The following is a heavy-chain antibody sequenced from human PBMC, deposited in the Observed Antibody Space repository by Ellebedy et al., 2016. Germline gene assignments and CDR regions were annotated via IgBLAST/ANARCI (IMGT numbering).Heavy chain of an antibody. V-gene: IGHV3-23*01. CDR3: ARDLSLFDYYGMDV. CDR2: ISGSGGST. CDR1: GFTFSNAW. Sequence: GGSLRLSCAASGFTFSNAWMSWVRQAPGKGLEWVSAISGSGGSTYYADSVKGRFTISRDNSKNTLYLQMNSLRAEDTAVYYCARDLSLFDYYGMDVWGQGTTVTVSS. J-gene: IGHJ6*02. D-gene: IGHD3-16*01.